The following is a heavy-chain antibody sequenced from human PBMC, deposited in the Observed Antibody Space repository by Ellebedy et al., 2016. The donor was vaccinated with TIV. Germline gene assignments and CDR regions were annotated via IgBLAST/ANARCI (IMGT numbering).Heavy chain of an antibody. CDR1: GGSITSDY. Sequence: SETLSLXXTVSGGSITSDYWSWIRQPPGKGPEWIGFIDYSGDAFYNPSLKSRLTISIDSSKNQFSVKVNSVTAADTAVYYCARGGASSKFLDSWGQGTLVTVSS. D-gene: IGHD6-13*01. CDR2: IDYSGDA. V-gene: IGHV4-59*13. J-gene: IGHJ4*02. CDR3: ARGGASSKFLDS.